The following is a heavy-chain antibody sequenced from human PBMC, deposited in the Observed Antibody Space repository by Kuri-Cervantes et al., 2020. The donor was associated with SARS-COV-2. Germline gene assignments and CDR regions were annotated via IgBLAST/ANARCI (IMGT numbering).Heavy chain of an antibody. J-gene: IGHJ3*02. CDR2: IYYSGST. CDR1: GYSISSGYY. CDR3: ARDVVTGNRVGPTSDALDI. D-gene: IGHD1-20*01. Sequence: ESLKISCAVSGYSISSGYYWGWIRQPPGKGLEWIGSIYYSGSTYYNPSLKSRVTISVDTSKNQFSLKLSSVTAADTAVYYCARDVVTGNRVGPTSDALDIWGQGTMVTVSS. V-gene: IGHV4-38-2*02.